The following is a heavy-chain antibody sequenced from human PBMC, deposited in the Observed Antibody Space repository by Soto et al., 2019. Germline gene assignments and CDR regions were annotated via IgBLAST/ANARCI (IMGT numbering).Heavy chain of an antibody. D-gene: IGHD4-4*01. V-gene: IGHV3-30*18. CDR1: GFTFSSYG. J-gene: IGHJ6*02. CDR3: AKDLTVTTRVYYYGMDV. Sequence: PGGSLRLSCAASGFTFSSYGMHWVRQAPGKGLEWVAVISYDGSNKYYADSVKGRFTISRDNSKNTLYLQMNSLRAEDTAVYYCAKDLTVTTRVYYYGMDVWGQGTTVTVSS. CDR2: ISYDGSNK.